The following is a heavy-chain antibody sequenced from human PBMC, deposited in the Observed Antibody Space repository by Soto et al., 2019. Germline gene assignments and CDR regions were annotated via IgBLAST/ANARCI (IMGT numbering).Heavy chain of an antibody. CDR3: ASEDVSVGATTDY. CDR2: IYYSGST. D-gene: IGHD1-26*01. CDR1: GGSISSSSYY. J-gene: IGHJ4*02. V-gene: IGHV4-39*01. Sequence: SSETLSLTCTVSGGSISSSSYYWGWIRQPPGKGLEWIGSIYYSGSTYYNPSLKSRVTISVDTSKNQFSLKLSSVTAADTAVYYCASEDVSVGATTDYWGQGTLVTVSS.